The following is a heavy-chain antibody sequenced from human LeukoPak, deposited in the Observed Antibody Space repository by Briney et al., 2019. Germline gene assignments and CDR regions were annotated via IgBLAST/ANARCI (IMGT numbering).Heavy chain of an antibody. Sequence: ASVKVSCKASGYTFTSYYMHWVRQAPGQGLEWMGIINPSGGSTSYAQKFQGRVTMTRDMSTSTVYMELSSLRSEDMAVYYCARARGDPTGTTNYFDYWGQGTLVTVSS. V-gene: IGHV1-46*01. CDR3: ARARGDPTGTTNYFDY. J-gene: IGHJ4*02. D-gene: IGHD1-7*01. CDR2: INPSGGST. CDR1: GYTFTSYY.